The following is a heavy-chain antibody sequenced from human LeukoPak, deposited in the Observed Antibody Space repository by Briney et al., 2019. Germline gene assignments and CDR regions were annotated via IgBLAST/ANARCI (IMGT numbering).Heavy chain of an antibody. CDR1: GGTFSSYA. CDR2: IIPILGIA. Sequence: SVKVSCKASGGTFSSYAISWVRQAPGQGLEWMGRIIPILGIANYAQKFQGRVTITADKSTSTAYMELSSLRSEDTAVYYCARVPIAAAAPFDYWGPGTLVTVSS. D-gene: IGHD6-13*01. V-gene: IGHV1-69*04. CDR3: ARVPIAAAAPFDY. J-gene: IGHJ4*02.